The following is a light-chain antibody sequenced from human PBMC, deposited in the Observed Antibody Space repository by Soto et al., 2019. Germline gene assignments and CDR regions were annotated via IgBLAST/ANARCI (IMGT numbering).Light chain of an antibody. J-gene: IGLJ1*01. CDR2: DVN. V-gene: IGLV2-14*01. Sequence: QSALTQPASVSGSPGQSITISCTGTSSDVGGYNYVPWYQQHPDRAPKLLIYDVNNRPSGVSNRFSGSKSGNTASLTISGLQAEDEADYYCCSYTGSSTYVFGTGTKLTVL. CDR1: SSDVGGYNY. CDR3: CSYTGSSTYV.